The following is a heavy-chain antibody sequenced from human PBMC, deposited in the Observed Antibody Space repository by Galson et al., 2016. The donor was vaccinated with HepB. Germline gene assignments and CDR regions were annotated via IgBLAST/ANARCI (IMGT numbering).Heavy chain of an antibody. Sequence: SLRLSCAASGFNFDSFSMNWVRQAPGKGPEWVSLISSTASHIYYSDSVKGRFTTSRDNPKKSLFLHLKSLRAEDTAIYYCARSIPATLGANGFDYWGQGTLVTVSS. J-gene: IGHJ4*02. D-gene: IGHD1-26*01. CDR1: GFNFDSFS. CDR3: ARSIPATLGANGFDY. V-gene: IGHV3-21*01. CDR2: ISSTASHI.